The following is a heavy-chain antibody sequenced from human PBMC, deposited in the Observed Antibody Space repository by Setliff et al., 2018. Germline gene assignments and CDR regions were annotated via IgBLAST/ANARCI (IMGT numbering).Heavy chain of an antibody. Sequence: NPSETLSLTCTVSGASITNINYYWGLIRQPPGKGLEWIGSIFYSGRTFYNPSLKSRVTISVDTSKNQFSLTLSPVTAADTAVYYCARLPNYVWGSPVDYWGQGTLVTVSS. V-gene: IGHV4-39*01. CDR2: IFYSGRT. D-gene: IGHD3-16*01. J-gene: IGHJ4*02. CDR1: GASITNINYY. CDR3: ARLPNYVWGSPVDY.